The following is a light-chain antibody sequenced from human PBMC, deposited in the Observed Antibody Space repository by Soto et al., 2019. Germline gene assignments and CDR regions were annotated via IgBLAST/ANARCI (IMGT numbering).Light chain of an antibody. CDR2: TAS. CDR3: QQFNHYPRT. J-gene: IGKJ2*01. CDR1: QAILNY. V-gene: IGKV1-9*01. Sequence: GDRVTITCRASQAILNYLAWYQQIPGRAPKLLIYTASTLHSGVPSRFSGSGSGTEFTLTISSLQPEDFATYYCQQFNHYPRTFGQGTKLEIK.